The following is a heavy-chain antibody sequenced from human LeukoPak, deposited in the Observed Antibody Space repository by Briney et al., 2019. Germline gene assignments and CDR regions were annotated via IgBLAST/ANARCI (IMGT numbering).Heavy chain of an antibody. V-gene: IGHV1-8*03. CDR1: GYTFTSYD. CDR3: ARVGNYYYYMDV. CDR2: MNPNSGNT. J-gene: IGHJ6*03. Sequence: SVKVSCKASGYTFTSYDINWVRQATGQGLEWMGWMNPNSGNTGYAQKFQGRVTITRNTSISTAYMELSSLRSEDTAVYYCARVGNYYYYMDVWGKGTTVTVSS.